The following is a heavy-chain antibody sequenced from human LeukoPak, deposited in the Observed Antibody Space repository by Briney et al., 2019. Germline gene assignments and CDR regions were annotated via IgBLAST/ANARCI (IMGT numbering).Heavy chain of an antibody. J-gene: IGHJ5*02. CDR3: ASGYCSTTTCPPA. Sequence: PGGSLRLPCAASGFTFSSYAMSWVRQAPGKGLEWVSSISSSSSHIYYADSVKGRFTISRDNAKNSLYLQMNSLRAEDTAVYYCASGYCSTTTCPPAWGQGTLVTVSS. V-gene: IGHV3-21*01. CDR2: ISSSSSHI. D-gene: IGHD2-2*01. CDR1: GFTFSSYA.